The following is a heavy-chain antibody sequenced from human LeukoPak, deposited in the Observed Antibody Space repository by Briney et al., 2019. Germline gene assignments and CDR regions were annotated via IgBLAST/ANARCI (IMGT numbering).Heavy chain of an antibody. CDR3: VRRMVGAIRPFDY. J-gene: IGHJ4*02. CDR1: GGSISSGDYY. CDR2: MYYSGST. Sequence: SQTLSLTCTVSGGSISSGDYYWSWICQPPGKGLEWIGYMYYSGSTYYNPSLKSRVTISVDTSKNQFSLKLSSVTAADTAVYYCVRRMVGAIRPFDYWGQGTLVIVSS. D-gene: IGHD1-26*01. V-gene: IGHV4-30-4*01.